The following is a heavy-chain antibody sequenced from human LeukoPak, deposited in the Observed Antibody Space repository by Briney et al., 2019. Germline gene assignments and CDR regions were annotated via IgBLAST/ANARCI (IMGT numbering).Heavy chain of an antibody. CDR1: GGSISSYY. D-gene: IGHD4-17*01. Sequence: SETLSLTCTVSGGSISSYYWSWIRQPPGKGLEWIGYIYYSGSTNYTPSPKSRVTMSVDTSKNQFSLKVTSVTAADTAVYYCATTNYGDYNWFDPWGQGTLVTVSS. CDR3: ATTNYGDYNWFDP. J-gene: IGHJ5*02. V-gene: IGHV4-59*01. CDR2: IYYSGST.